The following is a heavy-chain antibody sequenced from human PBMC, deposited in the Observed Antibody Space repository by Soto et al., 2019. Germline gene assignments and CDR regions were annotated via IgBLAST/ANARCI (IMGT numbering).Heavy chain of an antibody. CDR1: GFTFGGYD. J-gene: IGHJ4*02. CDR2: ITWNSGTL. V-gene: IGHV3-9*01. Sequence: PGGSLRLSCAASGFTFGGYDMHWVRQAPGKGLEWVSGITWNSGTLGYADSVKGRFTISRESAKKSLHLQMNSLSPEDTALYYCAKSRREEYCFDYWGQGTLVTVSS. CDR3: AKSRREEYCFDY. D-gene: IGHD1-26*01.